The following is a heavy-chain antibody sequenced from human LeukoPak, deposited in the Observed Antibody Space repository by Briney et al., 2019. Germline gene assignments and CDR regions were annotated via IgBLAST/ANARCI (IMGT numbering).Heavy chain of an antibody. J-gene: IGHJ4*02. V-gene: IGHV4-31*03. D-gene: IGHD3-22*01. CDR3: ARVLRSSGSPDY. CDR1: GGSISSGGYY. CDR2: IYYSGST. Sequence: PSETLSLTCTVSGGSISSGGYYRSWLRQHPGKGLEWIGYIYYSGSTYYNPSLKSRVTISVDTSKNQFSLKLSSVTAADTAVYYCARVLRSSGSPDYWGQGTLVTVSS.